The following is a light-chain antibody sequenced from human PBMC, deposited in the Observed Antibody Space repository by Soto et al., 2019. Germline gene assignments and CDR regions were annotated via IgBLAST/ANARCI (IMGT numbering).Light chain of an antibody. CDR3: QSYDSNLSAYV. CDR1: SSNIGAGYH. Sequence: QSVLTQPPSVSGAPGQRVTISCTGRSSNIGAGYHVHWYQQLPGTAPKLLISDNNNRPSGVPDRFSGSKSGTSASLAITGLQAEDEAAYYCQSYDSNLSAYVFVTGTKVTVL. J-gene: IGLJ1*01. V-gene: IGLV1-40*01. CDR2: DNN.